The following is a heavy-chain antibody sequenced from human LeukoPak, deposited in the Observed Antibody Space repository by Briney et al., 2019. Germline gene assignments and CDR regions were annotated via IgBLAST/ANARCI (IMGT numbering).Heavy chain of an antibody. CDR2: IYTSGST. V-gene: IGHV4-4*07. CDR1: GGSISSYY. J-gene: IGHJ4*02. CDR3: ARAPTTVTTNFDY. Sequence: PSETLSLTCTVSGGSISSYYWNWIRQPAGKGLEWIGRIYTSGSTNYNPPLKSRVTISVDKSKNQFSLKLSSVTAADTAVYYCARAPTTVTTNFDYWGQGTLVTVSS. D-gene: IGHD4-17*01.